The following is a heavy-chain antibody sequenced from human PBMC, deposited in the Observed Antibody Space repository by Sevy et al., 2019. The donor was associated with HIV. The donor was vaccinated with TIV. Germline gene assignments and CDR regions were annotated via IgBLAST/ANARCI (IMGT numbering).Heavy chain of an antibody. J-gene: IGHJ4*02. Sequence: GGSLRLSCAASGFTFSNAWMSWVRQAPGKGLEWVGRIKSKTDGGTTDYAAPVKGRFTISRDDSKNTLYLQMNSLKTEDTAVYYCHYDSSGYYYPFDYWGQGTLVTVSS. CDR2: IKSKTDGGTT. D-gene: IGHD3-22*01. V-gene: IGHV3-15*01. CDR1: GFTFSNAW. CDR3: HYDSSGYYYPFDY.